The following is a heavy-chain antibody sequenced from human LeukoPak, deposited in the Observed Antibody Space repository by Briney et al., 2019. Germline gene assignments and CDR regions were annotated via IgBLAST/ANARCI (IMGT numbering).Heavy chain of an antibody. CDR3: ARGNYGDYVFGY. V-gene: IGHV4-59*01. D-gene: IGHD4-17*01. CDR1: GGSISSYY. J-gene: IGHJ4*02. CDR2: IYYSGST. Sequence: TSETLSLTCTVSGGSISSYYWSWIRQPPGKGLEWIGYIYYSGSTNYNPSLKSRVTISVDTSKNQFSLKLSSVTAADTAVYYCARGNYGDYVFGYWGQGTLVTVSS.